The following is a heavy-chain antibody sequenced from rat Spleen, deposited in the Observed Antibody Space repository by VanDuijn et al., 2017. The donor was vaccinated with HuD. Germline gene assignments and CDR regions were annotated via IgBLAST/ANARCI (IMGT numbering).Heavy chain of an antibody. CDR2: IWGDGST. CDR3: AILYYGYTAFDY. J-gene: IGHJ2*01. CDR1: GFSLISNS. V-gene: IGHV2-1*01. Sequence: QVQLKESGPGLVQPSQTLSLICTVSGFSLISNSVHWVRQPPGKGLEWMGGIWGDGSTDYDSALKSRLSISRDTSKSQVFLKLNSLETEDTAMYFCAILYYGYTAFDYWGQGVMVTVSS. D-gene: IGHD1-9*01.